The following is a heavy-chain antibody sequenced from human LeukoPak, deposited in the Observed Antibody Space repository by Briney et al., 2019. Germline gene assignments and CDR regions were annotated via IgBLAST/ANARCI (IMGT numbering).Heavy chain of an antibody. CDR1: GFTFSSYS. CDR3: AKDHLVRLGELISYYFDY. D-gene: IGHD3-16*01. V-gene: IGHV3-23*01. CDR2: MSGSGGST. Sequence: PGGSLRLSCAASGFTFSSYSMNGVRQAPGKGREWVSAMSGSGGSTYYADSVKGRFTISRDNSKNTLYLQMNSLRAADTAVYYRAKDHLVRLGELISYYFDYWGQGTLVTVSS. J-gene: IGHJ4*02.